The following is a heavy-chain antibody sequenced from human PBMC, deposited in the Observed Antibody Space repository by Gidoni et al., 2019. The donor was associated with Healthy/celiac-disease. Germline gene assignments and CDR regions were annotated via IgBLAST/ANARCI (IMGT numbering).Heavy chain of an antibody. J-gene: IGHJ6*02. Sequence: QVQLQESGPGLVKPAETLSLTCTVSGGSVSSGSYYWSWIRQPPGKGLAWIGYIYYSGSTNYNPSLNSRVTISVDTSKNQFSLKLSSVTAADTAVYYCARGERGCSSTGCYYYYGMDVWGQGTTVTVSS. CDR3: ARGERGCSSTGCYYYYGMDV. V-gene: IGHV4-61*01. CDR1: GGSVSSGSYY. D-gene: IGHD2-2*01. CDR2: IYYSGST.